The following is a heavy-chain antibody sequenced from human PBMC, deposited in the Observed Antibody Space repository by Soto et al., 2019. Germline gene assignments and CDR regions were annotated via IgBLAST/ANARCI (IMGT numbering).Heavy chain of an antibody. CDR3: ARGKKGDDFWSGPFDP. J-gene: IGHJ5*02. V-gene: IGHV1-8*01. D-gene: IGHD3-3*01. Sequence: ASVKVSCKASGYTFTSYDINWVRQATGQGLEWMGWMNPNSGNTGYAQKFQGRVTMTRNTSISTAYMELSSLRSEDTAVYYCARGKKGDDFWSGPFDPWGQGTLVTVSS. CDR2: MNPNSGNT. CDR1: GYTFTSYD.